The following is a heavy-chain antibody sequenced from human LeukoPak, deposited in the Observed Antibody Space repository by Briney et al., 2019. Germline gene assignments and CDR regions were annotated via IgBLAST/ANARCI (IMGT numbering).Heavy chain of an antibody. J-gene: IGHJ5*02. D-gene: IGHD4-17*01. CDR1: GGSISSSSYY. CDR2: IYYSGST. CDR3: ARHSHYGDYGEPKDWFDP. Sequence: PSETLSLTCTVSGGSISSSSYYWGWIRQPPGKGLEWIGSIYYSGSTYYNPSLKSRVTISVDTSKNQFSLKLSSVTAADTAVYYCARHSHYGDYGEPKDWFDPWGQGTLVTVSS. V-gene: IGHV4-39*01.